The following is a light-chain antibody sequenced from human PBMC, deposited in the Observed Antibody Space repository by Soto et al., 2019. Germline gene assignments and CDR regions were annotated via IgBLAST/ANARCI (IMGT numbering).Light chain of an antibody. V-gene: IGKV3-15*01. CDR2: GAS. CDR1: QSISSE. CDR3: QQGHNWPLN. J-gene: IGKJ2*01. Sequence: EIVLTQSPATLSVSPGERATLSCRASQSISSELAWYQQRPGQPPRLLIYGASPRATVVPDRFTVSGSGSDCTLTTSGLQSEDFAVYYCQQGHNWPLNFGQGTRLEI.